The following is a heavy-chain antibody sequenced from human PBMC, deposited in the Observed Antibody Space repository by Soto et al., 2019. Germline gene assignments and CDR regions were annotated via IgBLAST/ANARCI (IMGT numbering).Heavy chain of an antibody. D-gene: IGHD6-13*01. CDR1: GDSISGSPYF. V-gene: IGHV4-39*01. Sequence: QLPLQESGPGLVKPSETLSLTCTVSGDSISGSPYFWGWIRQPPGKGLEWIASIFYDGYTYYTPSLKSRAIMSVDTSKNQFSLNLTSVAAADTAIYFCARLQAAVPHYWGQGTLVIVSS. CDR3: ARLQAAVPHY. CDR2: IFYDGYT. J-gene: IGHJ4*02.